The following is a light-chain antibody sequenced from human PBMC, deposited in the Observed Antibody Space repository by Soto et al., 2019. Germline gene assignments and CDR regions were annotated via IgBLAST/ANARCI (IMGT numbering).Light chain of an antibody. Sequence: QSALTQPASVSGSPGQSITISCTGTSSDIGGYNYVSWYQQLPGKVPKLIIYDVSNRPSGVSDRFSGSKSGNAASLTISGLQAEAEADYYCRSYTSTSTLYVFGTGTKVTVL. J-gene: IGLJ1*01. CDR1: SSDIGGYNY. CDR2: DVS. CDR3: RSYTSTSTLYV. V-gene: IGLV2-14*03.